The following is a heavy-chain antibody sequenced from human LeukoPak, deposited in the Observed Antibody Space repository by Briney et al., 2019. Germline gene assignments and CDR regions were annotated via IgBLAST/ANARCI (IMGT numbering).Heavy chain of an antibody. J-gene: IGHJ3*02. D-gene: IGHD4-17*01. CDR3: ARLGKSGMTTVTTRAFDI. Sequence: SETLSRTSTVSGVSISSSSYYWGWIRQPPGKGLEWIGSIFYSGSSYYTPSLNRRPTISVDTSTNQFSLKVISVTAADTAVYYCARLGKSGMTTVTTRAFDIWGQGTVVTASS. CDR2: IFYSGSS. CDR1: GVSISSSSYY. V-gene: IGHV4-39*01.